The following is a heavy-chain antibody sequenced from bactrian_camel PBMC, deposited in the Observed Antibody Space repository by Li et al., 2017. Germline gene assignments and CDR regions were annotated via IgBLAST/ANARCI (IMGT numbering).Heavy chain of an antibody. CDR2: IDTGDGST. D-gene: IGHD1*01. J-gene: IGHJ4*01. CDR1: RGFDDANA. CDR3: AADCSRLTGYKY. V-gene: IGHV3S1*01. Sequence: VQLVESGGGSVQIGGSLTLACAASRGFDDANAEWGWFRQAPGQEREGVAAIDTGDGSTYYLNSVEGRFTISQDNAKNTLYLQMNSLKTEDTAVYYCAADCSRLTGYKYWGQGTQVTVS.